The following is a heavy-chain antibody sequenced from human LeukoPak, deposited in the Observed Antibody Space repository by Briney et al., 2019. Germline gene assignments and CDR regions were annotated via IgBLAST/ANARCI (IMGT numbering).Heavy chain of an antibody. CDR1: GFTFSDYY. CDR2: ISGDGTTR. CDR3: TREDYYYAAGY. J-gene: IGHJ4*02. Sequence: GGSLRLSCAVSGFTFSDYYMSWVRQAPGKGLKWVSYISGDGTTRYYADSVRGRFTVSRDNTKNSLFLQMNSLRAEDTAIYYCTREDYYYAAGYWGQGTLVTVSS. D-gene: IGHD3-10*01. V-gene: IGHV3-11*04.